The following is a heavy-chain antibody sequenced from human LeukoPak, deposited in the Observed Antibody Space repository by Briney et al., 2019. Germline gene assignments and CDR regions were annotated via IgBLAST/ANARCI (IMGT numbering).Heavy chain of an antibody. V-gene: IGHV3-30*02. CDR3: AARKRDVDALGAFDI. CDR2: IGSAGNNR. D-gene: IGHD5-24*01. J-gene: IGHJ3*02. Sequence: PGGSLRLSCAASGFTFSNYGVHCVRQAPGKGLEWAAFIGSAGNNRFYADSVKGRFTISRDNSKNTLYLQMNSLRTEDTALYYCAARKRDVDALGAFDIWGQGTMVTVSS. CDR1: GFTFSNYG.